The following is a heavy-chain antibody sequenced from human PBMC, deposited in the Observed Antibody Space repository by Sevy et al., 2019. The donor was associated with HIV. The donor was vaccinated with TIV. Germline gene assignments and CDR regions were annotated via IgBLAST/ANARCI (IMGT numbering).Heavy chain of an antibody. CDR3: ARALYDFWSGYYQPTFDY. CDR2: IYHSGST. D-gene: IGHD3-3*01. J-gene: IGHJ4*02. Sequence: SETLSLTCAVSGGSISSGGYSWSWIRQPPGKGLEWIGYIYHSGSTYYNPSLKSRVTISVDRSKNQFSLKLSSVTAADTAVYYWARALYDFWSGYYQPTFDYWGQGTLVTVSS. V-gene: IGHV4-30-2*01. CDR1: GGSISSGGYS.